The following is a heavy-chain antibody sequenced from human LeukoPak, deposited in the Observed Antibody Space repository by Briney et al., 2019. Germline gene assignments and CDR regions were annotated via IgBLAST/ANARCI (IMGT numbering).Heavy chain of an antibody. D-gene: IGHD3-22*01. Sequence: SETLSLTCTVSGCSISSGSDYCSWIRQTAGKGLEWIGRSYSSGSTNYNPSLKSRVSISVDTSKNQFSLRLSSVTAANTADNYGASGARYSIGYDYIAHWGQGTLVTVSS. CDR2: SYSSGST. CDR1: GCSISSGSDY. V-gene: IGHV4-61*02. CDR3: ASGARYSIGYDYIAH. J-gene: IGHJ4*02.